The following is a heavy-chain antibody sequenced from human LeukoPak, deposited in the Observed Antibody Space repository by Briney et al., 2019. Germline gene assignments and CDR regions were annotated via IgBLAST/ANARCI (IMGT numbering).Heavy chain of an antibody. CDR2: INHSGST. CDR1: GGSFSGYY. J-gene: IGHJ5*02. V-gene: IGHV4-34*01. Sequence: SETLSLTCAVYGGSFSGYYWSWIRQPPGKGLEWIGEINHSGSTNYNPSLKSRVTISVDTSKNQFSLKLSSVTAADTAVYYCARLYCSRTSCYWGAWGQGTLVTVSS. D-gene: IGHD2-2*01. CDR3: ARLYCSRTSCYWGA.